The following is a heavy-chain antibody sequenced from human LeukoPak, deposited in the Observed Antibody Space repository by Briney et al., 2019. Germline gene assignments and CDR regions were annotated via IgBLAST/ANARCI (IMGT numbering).Heavy chain of an antibody. Sequence: GGSLRLSCAASGFTFSTYAMHWVRQAPGKGLEWEAVMSYDGTNKYYADSVKGRFTISRDNSKNTLYLQMSSLRAEDTAVYYCARDFPHISSISFAFDFWGQGNLVTVSS. CDR1: GFTFSTYA. D-gene: IGHD6-13*01. CDR2: MSYDGTNK. V-gene: IGHV3-30*15. J-gene: IGHJ4*02. CDR3: ARDFPHISSISFAFDF.